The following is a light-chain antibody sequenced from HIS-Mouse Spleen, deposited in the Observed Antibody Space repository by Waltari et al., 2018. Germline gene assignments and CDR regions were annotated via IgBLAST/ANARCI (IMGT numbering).Light chain of an antibody. J-gene: IGKJ2*01. CDR1: QSVLYTPNNKNY. CDR2: WAS. V-gene: IGKV4-1*01. CDR3: QQYYSTPYT. Sequence: DIVMTQSPDSLPLSLGERATINCKSTQSVLYTPNNKNYLAWYQQKPGQPPKLLIYWASTRESGVPDRFSGSGSGTDFTLTISSLQAEDVAVYYCQQYYSTPYTFGQGTKLEIK.